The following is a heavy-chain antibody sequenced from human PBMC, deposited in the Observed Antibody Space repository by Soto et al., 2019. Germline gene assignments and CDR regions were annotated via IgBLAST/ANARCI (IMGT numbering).Heavy chain of an antibody. CDR2: ISGGRSGT. D-gene: IGHD2-15*01. CDR1: GFTFSTYA. V-gene: IGHV3-23*01. Sequence: EVQLLESGGGLVQPGGSLRLSCAASGFTFSTYAMSWVRQAPGKGLEWVSAISGGRSGTYYADSVRGRFTLSRDDSTNNLDLQMNSLRAEDTAIYYCAKGSLGYCSGAVCYLFAFWGQGTLVTVSS. CDR3: AKGSLGYCSGAVCYLFAF. J-gene: IGHJ4*02.